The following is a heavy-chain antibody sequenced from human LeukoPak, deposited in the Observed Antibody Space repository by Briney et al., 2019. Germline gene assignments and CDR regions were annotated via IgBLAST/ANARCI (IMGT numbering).Heavy chain of an antibody. CDR2: IWYDGTKK. Sequence: GGSLRLSCAASGFTFSNYGFHWVRQAPGKGLEWVAVIWYDGTKKYYADSVKGRLTISRDNSKNTLYLEMNGLRAEDTAVYYCARDRAVRYFDYWGQGTLVTVSS. J-gene: IGHJ4*02. D-gene: IGHD3-16*02. CDR3: ARDRAVRYFDY. V-gene: IGHV3-33*01. CDR1: GFTFSNYG.